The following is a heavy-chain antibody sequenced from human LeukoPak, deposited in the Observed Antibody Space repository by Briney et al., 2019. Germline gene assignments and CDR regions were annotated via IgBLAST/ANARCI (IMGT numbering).Heavy chain of an antibody. CDR2: IYYSGST. J-gene: IGHJ5*02. Sequence: SETLSLTCTVSGGSISSSGYYWGWIRQPPGKGLEWIGSIYYSGSTYYNPSLKSRVTISVDTSKNQFSLKLSSVTAADTAVYYCARVSKAANPTSDSPWFDPWGQGTLVTVSS. D-gene: IGHD2-15*01. CDR1: GGSISSSGYY. V-gene: IGHV4-39*01. CDR3: ARVSKAANPTSDSPWFDP.